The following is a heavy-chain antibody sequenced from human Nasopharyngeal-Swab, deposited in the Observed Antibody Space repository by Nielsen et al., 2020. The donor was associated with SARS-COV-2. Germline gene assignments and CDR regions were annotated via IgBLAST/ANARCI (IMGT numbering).Heavy chain of an antibody. J-gene: IGHJ4*02. Sequence: ASVKVSCKASGYTFTSYGISWVRQAPGQGLEWMGWISGYNGNTNYAQKLQGRATMTTDTSTSTAYMELRSLRSDDTAVYYCAREVAAAAGPTLDYWGQGTLVTVSS. V-gene: IGHV1-18*01. CDR1: GYTFTSYG. CDR3: AREVAAAAGPTLDY. CDR2: ISGYNGNT. D-gene: IGHD6-13*01.